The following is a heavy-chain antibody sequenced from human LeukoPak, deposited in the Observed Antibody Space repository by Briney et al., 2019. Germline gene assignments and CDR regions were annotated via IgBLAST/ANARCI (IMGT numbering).Heavy chain of an antibody. CDR2: IYYSGST. CDR3: AVLETSIEGRQGDAFDI. D-gene: IGHD6-6*01. V-gene: IGHV4-31*03. Sequence: SETLSLTCTVSGGSISSGGDYWSWIRQHPGKGLEWIGYIYYSGSTYYNPSLKSRVTISVDTSKNQFSLKLSSVAAADTAVYYCAVLETSIEGRQGDAFDIWGQGTMVTVSS. J-gene: IGHJ3*02. CDR1: GGSISSGGDY.